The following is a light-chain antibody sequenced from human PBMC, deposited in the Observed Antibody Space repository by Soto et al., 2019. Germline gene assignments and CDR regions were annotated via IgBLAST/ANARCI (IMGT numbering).Light chain of an antibody. CDR3: QQYNNWPIT. V-gene: IGKV3-15*01. J-gene: IGKJ5*01. CDR1: QSVGDN. CDR2: GAS. Sequence: VMTQSPATLSVSPGERVTLSCRSSQSVGDNLAWFQQKPGQGPRLLIYGASTRATGIPVRFSGSGSETDFTLTISSLRSEDSAAYLCQQYNNWPITFGQGIRLEI.